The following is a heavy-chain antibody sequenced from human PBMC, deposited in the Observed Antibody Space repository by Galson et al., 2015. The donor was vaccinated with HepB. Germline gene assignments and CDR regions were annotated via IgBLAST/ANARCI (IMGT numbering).Heavy chain of an antibody. CDR1: GGSLSGFY. V-gene: IGHV4-34*01. D-gene: IGHD2-2*01. Sequence: ETLSLTCAVYGGSLSGFYWSWIRQSPGKGLEWIGEINPSGTTNYSPSLKGRVDISPDTSKSQFSLNLSSVTAADTAVYYCARGRQGGAAIWGQGTLVTVSS. CDR2: INPSGTT. J-gene: IGHJ4*02. CDR3: ARGRQGGAAI.